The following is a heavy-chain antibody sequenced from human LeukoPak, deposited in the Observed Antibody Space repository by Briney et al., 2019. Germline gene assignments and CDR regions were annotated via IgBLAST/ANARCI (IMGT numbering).Heavy chain of an antibody. D-gene: IGHD5-12*01. Sequence: GGSLRLSCAASGFTFSSYEMNWVRQAPGKGLEWVSYISSSGSTIYYADSVKGRFTISRDNAKNSLYLQMNSLRAEDTAVYYCATLPSGYDSWFDPWVQGTLATVSS. CDR3: ATLPSGYDSWFDP. V-gene: IGHV3-48*03. CDR1: GFTFSSYE. J-gene: IGHJ5*02. CDR2: ISSSGSTI.